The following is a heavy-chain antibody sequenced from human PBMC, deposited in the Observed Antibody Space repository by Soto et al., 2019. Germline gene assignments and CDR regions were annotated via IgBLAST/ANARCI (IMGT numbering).Heavy chain of an antibody. CDR1: GFSFSSYA. D-gene: IGHD3-3*02. J-gene: IGHJ4*02. Sequence: GGSLRLSCTASGFSFSSYAMSWVRQAPGGGLELVSLVGGGGGTTFSADSVKGRFTISRDNSKNTVCLQMSSLRPEDTAIYYSTKSQGTVGTVTRYTVHYSSFYFDLWGQGTQVTVSS. CDR3: TKSQGTVGTVTRYTVHYSSFYFDL. CDR2: VGGGGGTT. V-gene: IGHV3-23*01.